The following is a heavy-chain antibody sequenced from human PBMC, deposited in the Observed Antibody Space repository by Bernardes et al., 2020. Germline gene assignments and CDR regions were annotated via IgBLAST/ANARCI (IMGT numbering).Heavy chain of an antibody. CDR2: INPNSGGT. V-gene: IGHV1-2*06. CDR1: GYTFTGYY. CDR3: AQYSSSQYDFDY. D-gene: IGHD6-6*01. J-gene: IGHJ4*02. Sequence: ASVKVSCKASGYTFTGYYMHWVRQAPGQGLEWMGRINPNSGGTNYAQKFQGRVTMTRDTSISTAYMELSRLRSDDTAVYYCAQYSSSQYDFDYWGQGTLVTVSS.